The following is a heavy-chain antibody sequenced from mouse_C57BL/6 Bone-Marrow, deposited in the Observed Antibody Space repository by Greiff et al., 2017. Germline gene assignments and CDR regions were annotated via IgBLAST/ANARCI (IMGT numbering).Heavy chain of an antibody. CDR2: ISYSGST. D-gene: IGHD2-4*01. Sequence: VQLKESGPGLAKPSQTLSLTCSVTGYSITSDYWNWIRKFPGNKLEYMGYISYSGSTYYNPSLKSRISITRDTSKNQYYLQLNSVTTEDTATYYCARWRKIYYDYGPPYAMDYWGQGTSVTVSS. CDR1: GYSITSDY. CDR3: ARWRKIYYDYGPPYAMDY. J-gene: IGHJ4*01. V-gene: IGHV3-8*01.